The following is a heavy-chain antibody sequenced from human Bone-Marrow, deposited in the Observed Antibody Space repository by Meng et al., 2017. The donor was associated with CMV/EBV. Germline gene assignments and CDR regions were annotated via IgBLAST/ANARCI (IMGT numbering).Heavy chain of an antibody. J-gene: IGHJ5*02. CDR1: GGSISSSNSYH. CDR3: AREPTGFPNWFDP. D-gene: IGHD4-17*01. CDR2: IFYSGTT. Sequence: GSLRLSCSVSGGSISSSNSYHWAWIRQPPGKGMEWIGNIFYSGTTYYNPSLESRVTISLDTSKNHFSLKLTSVTAADTAVYYCAREPTGFPNWFDPWGQGTLVTVSS. V-gene: IGHV4-39*07.